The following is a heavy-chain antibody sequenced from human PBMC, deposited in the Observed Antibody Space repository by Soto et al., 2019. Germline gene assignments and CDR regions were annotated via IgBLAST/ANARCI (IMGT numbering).Heavy chain of an antibody. J-gene: IGHJ4*02. D-gene: IGHD2-15*01. CDR1: GGTFSSYT. CDR2: IIPILGIA. Sequence: QVQLVQSGAEVKKPGSSVKVSCKASGGTFSSYTISWVRQAPGQGLEWMGRIIPILGIANYAQKFQGRVTITADTSTRTAYMELSSLRSEDTAVYYCARLVHYGGSGFDYWGQGTLVTVCS. V-gene: IGHV1-69*02. CDR3: ARLVHYGGSGFDY.